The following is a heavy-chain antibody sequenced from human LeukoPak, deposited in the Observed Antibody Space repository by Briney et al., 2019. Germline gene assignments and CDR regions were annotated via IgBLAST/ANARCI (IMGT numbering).Heavy chain of an antibody. Sequence: SETLSLTCTVSGGSISSYYWSWIRQPPGKGLEWIGYIYYSGSTNYNPSLKSRVTISVDTSKNQFSLKLSSVTAADTAVYYCARHESGRGPVTRPFDYWGQGTLVTVSS. CDR1: GGSISSYY. CDR3: ARHESGRGPVTRPFDY. D-gene: IGHD4-17*01. CDR2: IYYSGST. J-gene: IGHJ4*02. V-gene: IGHV4-59*08.